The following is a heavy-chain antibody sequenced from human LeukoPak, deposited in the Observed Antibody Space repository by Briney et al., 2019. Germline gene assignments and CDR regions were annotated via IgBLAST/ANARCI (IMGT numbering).Heavy chain of an antibody. Sequence: PGGSLRLSCAASGFTFSSYAMHWVRQAPGKGLEWVAVISYDGSNKYYADSVKGRFTISRDNSKNTLYLQMNSLRAEDTAVYYCARVSCWAGGYNWNENDAFDIWGQGTMVTVSS. J-gene: IGHJ3*02. CDR1: GFTFSSYA. D-gene: IGHD1-1*01. V-gene: IGHV3-30-3*01. CDR2: ISYDGSNK. CDR3: ARVSCWAGGYNWNENDAFDI.